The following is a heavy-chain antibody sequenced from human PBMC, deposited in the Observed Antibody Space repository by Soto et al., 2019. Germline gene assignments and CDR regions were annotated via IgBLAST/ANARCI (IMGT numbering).Heavy chain of an antibody. CDR1: RGSVSSGGYC. V-gene: IGHV4-30-2*01. Sequence: QLQESGSSLVWPSQTLSLTCSVSRGSVSSGGYCWSWTRQAPGKVLEWIGFISPSGSHAYNPSLKSRVSISVDTSNNQISLKLPSMTAANTAVYYCTRGVLAWGPGTLGTVSS. CDR2: ISPSGSH. CDR3: TRGVLA. D-gene: IGHD2-8*01. J-gene: IGHJ5*02.